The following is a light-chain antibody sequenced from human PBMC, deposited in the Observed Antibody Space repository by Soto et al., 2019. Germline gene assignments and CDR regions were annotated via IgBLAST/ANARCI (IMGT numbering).Light chain of an antibody. CDR3: QQYDDPALT. J-gene: IGKJ4*01. CDR1: QSISNY. CDR2: DAS. Sequence: DIQMTQSPSTLSASVGDRVTIACRASQSISNYLNWYQQRPGKAPKLLIYDASILETGVPSRFSASGSGTDFTFTIDNLQPEDIGTYYCQQYDDPALTFGGGTKVDIK. V-gene: IGKV1-33*01.